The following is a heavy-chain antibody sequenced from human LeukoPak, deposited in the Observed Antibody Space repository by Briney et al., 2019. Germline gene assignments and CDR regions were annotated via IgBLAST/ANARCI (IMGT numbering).Heavy chain of an antibody. D-gene: IGHD3-22*01. CDR1: GYSFTSYW. Sequence: GESLKISCKGSGYSFTSYWIGWVRQMPGRGLEWMGIIYPGDSDTRYSPSFQGQVTISADKSISTAYLQWSSLKASDTAMYYCARTAPDGYSNYYDSSGYYYPFGYWGQGTLVTVSS. CDR2: IYPGDSDT. CDR3: ARTAPDGYSNYYDSSGYYYPFGY. J-gene: IGHJ4*02. V-gene: IGHV5-51*01.